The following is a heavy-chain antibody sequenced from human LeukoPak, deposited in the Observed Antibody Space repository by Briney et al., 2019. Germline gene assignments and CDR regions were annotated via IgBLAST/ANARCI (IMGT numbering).Heavy chain of an antibody. Sequence: ASVKVSCTASGYTFTNYGLNWVRQAPRQGGGWMGGIDAYNGNTNYAQRVQDRVTMTTDRSTNTVYMELRRLISDDRAVYYCARRGYSGSWTVFYLDYWGQGTLVTVSS. CDR3: ARRGYSGSWTVFYLDY. D-gene: IGHD6-13*01. J-gene: IGHJ4*02. CDR1: GYTFTNYG. V-gene: IGHV1-18*01. CDR2: IDAYNGNT.